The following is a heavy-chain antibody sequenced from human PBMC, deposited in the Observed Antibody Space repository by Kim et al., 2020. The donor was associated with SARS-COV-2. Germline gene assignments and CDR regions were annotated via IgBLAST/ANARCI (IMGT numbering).Heavy chain of an antibody. J-gene: IGHJ3*02. CDR3: AREGIGITGTPGDAFDI. CDR2: INPNSGGT. Sequence: ASVKVSCKASGYTFTGYYMHWVRQAPGQGLEWMGWINPNSGGTNYAQKFQGRVTMTRDTSISTAYMELSRLRSDDTAVYYCAREGIGITGTPGDAFDIWGQGTMVTVSS. V-gene: IGHV1-2*02. CDR1: GYTFTGYY. D-gene: IGHD1-20*01.